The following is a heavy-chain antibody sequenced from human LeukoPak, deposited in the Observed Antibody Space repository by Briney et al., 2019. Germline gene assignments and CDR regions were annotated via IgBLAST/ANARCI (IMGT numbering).Heavy chain of an antibody. CDR2: IYHSGST. CDR3: ARVWFGYCSGGSCYSSNYYYYMDV. V-gene: IGHV4-38-2*01. J-gene: IGHJ6*03. Sequence: PSETLSLTCAVSGYSISSGYYWGWIRQPPGKGLEWIGSIYHSGSTYHNPSLQSRVTISVDTSKSQFSLKRSSVTAADTAVYYCARVWFGYCSGGSCYSSNYYYYMDVWGKGTTVTVSS. D-gene: IGHD2-15*01. CDR1: GYSISSGYY.